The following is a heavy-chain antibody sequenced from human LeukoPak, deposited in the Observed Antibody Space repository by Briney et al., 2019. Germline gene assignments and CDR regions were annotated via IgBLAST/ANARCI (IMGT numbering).Heavy chain of an antibody. CDR1: GFTFSNAW. Sequence: GGSLRLSCAASGFTFSNAWMSWVRQAPGKGLEWVSSISSSSSYIYYADSVKGRFTISRDNAKNSLYLQMNSLRAEDTAVYYCAREIAMATINGYWGQGTLVTVSS. D-gene: IGHD5-24*01. J-gene: IGHJ4*02. CDR3: AREIAMATINGY. V-gene: IGHV3-21*01. CDR2: ISSSSSYI.